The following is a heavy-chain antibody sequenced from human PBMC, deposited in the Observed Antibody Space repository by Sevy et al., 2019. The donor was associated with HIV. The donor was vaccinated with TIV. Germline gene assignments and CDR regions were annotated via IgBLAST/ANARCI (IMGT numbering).Heavy chain of an antibody. D-gene: IGHD6-19*01. Sequence: GGSLRLSCTASGFTFSDYAMSWVRQAPGKGLEWVGFIKTKTYGGTTEYAASVKGRFIISRDDSKNIAYLQMNSLKTEDTAVYYCTRDLYGSGWFYFDYWGHGTLVTFSS. CDR1: GFTFSDYA. V-gene: IGHV3-49*04. CDR3: TRDLYGSGWFYFDY. CDR2: IKTKTYGGTT. J-gene: IGHJ4*01.